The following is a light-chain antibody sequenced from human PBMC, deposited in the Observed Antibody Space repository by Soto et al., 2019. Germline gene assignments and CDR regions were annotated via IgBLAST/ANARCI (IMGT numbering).Light chain of an antibody. J-gene: IGKJ5*01. Sequence: ETVLTQSPATLSVSPGGGATLSCRTSQSINDNLAWYQQKPGQPPRLLIYDASTTATGFPARFSGGGFGTEFTLTINSLQSEDFATYYCQQYYSYPITFGQGTRLEIK. CDR1: QSINDN. CDR2: DAS. V-gene: IGKV3D-15*01. CDR3: QQYYSYPIT.